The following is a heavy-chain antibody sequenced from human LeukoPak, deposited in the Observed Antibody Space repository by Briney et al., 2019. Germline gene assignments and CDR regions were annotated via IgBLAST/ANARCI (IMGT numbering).Heavy chain of an antibody. CDR3: AKAWWSTSSGGDSFGI. D-gene: IGHD6-6*01. Sequence: GGSLRLSCAASGFTLSNSAMRWVRQALGKGLEWVSGFSGPGKTYYADSVKGRFTISRDTSKSTLYLQINSLRAEDTAVYYCAKAWWSTSSGGDSFGIWGQGTMVTVSS. J-gene: IGHJ3*02. CDR1: GFTLSNSA. CDR2: FSGPGKT. V-gene: IGHV3-23*01.